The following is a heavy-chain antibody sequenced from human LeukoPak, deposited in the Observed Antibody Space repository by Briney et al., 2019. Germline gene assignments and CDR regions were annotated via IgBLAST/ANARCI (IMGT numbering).Heavy chain of an antibody. CDR2: ISSSSSTI. V-gene: IGHV3-48*02. D-gene: IGHD1-26*01. Sequence: PGGSLRLSCVASGFTFSSYSMNWVRQAPGKGLEWVSYISSSSSTIYYADSVKGRFTISRDNAKNSLYLQMNSLRDEDTAVYYCARGQQRVGSPIDYWGQGTLVTVSS. CDR3: ARGQQRVGSPIDY. CDR1: GFTFSSYS. J-gene: IGHJ4*02.